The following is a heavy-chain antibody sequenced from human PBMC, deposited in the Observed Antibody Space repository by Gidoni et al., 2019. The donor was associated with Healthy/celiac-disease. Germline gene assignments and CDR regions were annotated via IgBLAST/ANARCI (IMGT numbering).Heavy chain of an antibody. V-gene: IGHV4-31*03. J-gene: IGHJ6*02. Sequence: QVQLQESGPGLGQPSQPLSLTCTVSGGSISSGGYYWSWIRPHPGKGLEWIGYSYDSGSTYYNPSLKSRVTISVDTSKNQFSLKLSSVTAADTAVYYCARERDSYGMDVWGQGTTVTVSS. CDR3: ARERDSYGMDV. CDR1: GGSISSGGYY. CDR2: SYDSGST.